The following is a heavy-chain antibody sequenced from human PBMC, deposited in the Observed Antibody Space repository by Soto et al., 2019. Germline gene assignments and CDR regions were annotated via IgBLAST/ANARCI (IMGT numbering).Heavy chain of an antibody. Sequence: ASVKVSCKASGYTFSSYAMHWVRQAPGQRPEWMGWINTGNGNTKYSENFQGRATITKDISASTAYMELSSLGSDDTTVYYCARAGVVFSNARCYINEHWCQG. CDR2: INTGNGNT. J-gene: IGHJ1*01. CDR1: GYTFSSYA. D-gene: IGHD2-2*02. V-gene: IGHV1-3*04. CDR3: ARAGVVFSNARCYINEH.